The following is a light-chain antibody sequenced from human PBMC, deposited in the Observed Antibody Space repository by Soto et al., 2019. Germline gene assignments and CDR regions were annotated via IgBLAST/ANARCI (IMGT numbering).Light chain of an antibody. J-gene: IGKJ1*01. V-gene: IGKV3-20*01. CDR3: QQYGSSGT. Sequence: IVLTQSPGTLSMSIGERDTLSCRASQSVSNNYLAWYQQKPGQAPRLLIYGASNRATGIPDRFSGSGSGTDFTLTISRLEPEDFAVYYCQQYGSSGTFGQGTKVDIK. CDR1: QSVSNNY. CDR2: GAS.